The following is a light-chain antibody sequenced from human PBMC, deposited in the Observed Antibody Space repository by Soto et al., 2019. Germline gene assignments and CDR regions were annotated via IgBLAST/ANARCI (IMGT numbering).Light chain of an antibody. CDR1: QSISRW. J-gene: IGKJ1*01. CDR2: GVS. CDR3: QQYNSYPQST. V-gene: IGKV1-5*01. Sequence: DIQITQSPFTLSASVGDRVTIACRASQSISRWLAWYQQKPGKAPSLLIYGVSSLQSGVPPRFSGSGSGTEYTLTISSLQPDDFATYYCQQYNSYPQSTSGQGTNVDI.